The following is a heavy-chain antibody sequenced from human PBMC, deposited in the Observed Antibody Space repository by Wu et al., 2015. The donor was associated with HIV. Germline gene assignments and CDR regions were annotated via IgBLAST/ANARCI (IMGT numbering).Heavy chain of an antibody. D-gene: IGHD2-15*01. CDR1: GYTFTRYY. CDR3: ARAHLGYCSGESCPSRIRGTFDH. Sequence: QVQLVQSGAEVKKPGASVKVSCKASGYTFTRYYIHWVRQAPGQGLEWMGIIKPSGGSTGYAQKFQGRVTMTRDTSTSTVYMELSSLRSEDTAVYYCARAHLGYCSGESCPSRIRGTFDHWGRG. V-gene: IGHV1-46*01. CDR2: IKPSGGST. J-gene: IGHJ4*03.